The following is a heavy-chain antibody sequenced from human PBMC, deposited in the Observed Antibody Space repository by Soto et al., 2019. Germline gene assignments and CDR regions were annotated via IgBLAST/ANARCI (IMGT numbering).Heavy chain of an antibody. CDR2: IWYDGSNK. CDR1: GFTFSSYV. Sequence: GGSLRLSCAASGFTFSSYVMHWVRQAPGKGLEWVAVIWYDGSNKYYADSVKGRFTISRDNSKNSLYLQMNSLRAEDTAVYYCASGDYKGPFDIWGQGTMVTVSS. D-gene: IGHD1-20*01. J-gene: IGHJ3*02. V-gene: IGHV3-33*01. CDR3: ASGDYKGPFDI.